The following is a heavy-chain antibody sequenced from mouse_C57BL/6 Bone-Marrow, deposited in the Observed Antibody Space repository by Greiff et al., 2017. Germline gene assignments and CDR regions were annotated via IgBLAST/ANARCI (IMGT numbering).Heavy chain of an antibody. CDR2: ISSGGSYT. D-gene: IGHD2-4*01. CDR1: GFTFSSYG. CDR3: ARGPLLRREDWFAY. Sequence: EVKVVESGGDLVKPGGSLKLSCAASGFTFSSYGMSWVRQTPDKRLEWVATISSGGSYTYYPDSVKGRFTISRDNAKNTLYLQMSSLKSEDTAMYYCARGPLLRREDWFAYWGQGTLVTVSA. V-gene: IGHV5-6*01. J-gene: IGHJ3*01.